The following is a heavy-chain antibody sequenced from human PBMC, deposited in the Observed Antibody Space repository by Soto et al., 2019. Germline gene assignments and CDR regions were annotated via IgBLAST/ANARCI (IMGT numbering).Heavy chain of an antibody. Sequence: QVQLVESGGGVVQPGRSLRLSCAASGFTFSSYGMHWVRQAPGKGLEWVAVIWYDGSNKYYADSVKGRFTISRDNSKNTLHLQMNSLKDKDTDVYSCAREDHGALTKVIDYWGQGTLVTVSS. D-gene: IGHD4-17*01. CDR2: IWYDGSNK. V-gene: IGHV3-33*01. J-gene: IGHJ4*02. CDR3: AREDHGALTKVIDY. CDR1: GFTFSSYG.